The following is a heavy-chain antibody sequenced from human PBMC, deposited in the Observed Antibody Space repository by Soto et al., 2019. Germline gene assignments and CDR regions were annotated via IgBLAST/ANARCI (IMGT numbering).Heavy chain of an antibody. V-gene: IGHV4-59*08. D-gene: IGHD3-3*01. J-gene: IGHJ4*02. Sequence: ASETLSLTCTVSGDSITSSYRSWIRQPPGKGLEWIAFIYYSGSTNSNPSLKSRVTISLDTSKNHFSLRLSSVTAADTAVYYCGSHDFQYYDFWSGYGLFDSWGLGTLVTVSS. CDR1: GDSITSSY. CDR2: IYYSGST. CDR3: GSHDFQYYDFWSGYGLFDS.